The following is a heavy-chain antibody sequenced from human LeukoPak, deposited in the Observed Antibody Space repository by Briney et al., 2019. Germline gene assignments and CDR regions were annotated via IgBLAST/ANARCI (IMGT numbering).Heavy chain of an antibody. CDR1: GYTFTSYA. CDR3: ARVPPYSSSYYFDY. V-gene: IGHV1-3*01. J-gene: IGHJ4*02. CDR2: INAGNGNT. D-gene: IGHD6-6*01. Sequence: ASVKVSCKASGYTFTSYAMHWVRQAPGQRLEWMGWINAGNGNTKYSQKFQGRVTMTRDTSTSTVYMELSSLRSEDTAVYYCARVPPYSSSYYFDYWGQGTLVTVSS.